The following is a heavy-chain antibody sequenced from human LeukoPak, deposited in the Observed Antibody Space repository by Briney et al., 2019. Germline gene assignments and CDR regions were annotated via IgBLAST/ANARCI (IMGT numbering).Heavy chain of an antibody. V-gene: IGHV3-23*01. J-gene: IGHJ4*02. D-gene: IGHD2-2*01. Sequence: PGGSLRLSRAASGFTFSSYAMSWVRQAPGKGLEWVSAISGSGGSTYYADSVKGRFTISRDNSKNTLYLQMNSLRAEDTAVYYCAKHIVVVPAARFDYWGQGTLVTVSS. CDR1: GFTFSSYA. CDR3: AKHIVVVPAARFDY. CDR2: ISGSGGST.